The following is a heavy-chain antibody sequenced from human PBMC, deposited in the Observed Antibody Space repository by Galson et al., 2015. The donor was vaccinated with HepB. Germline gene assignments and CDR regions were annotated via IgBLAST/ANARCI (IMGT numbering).Heavy chain of an antibody. CDR2: MNPNSGNT. V-gene: IGHV1-8*01. D-gene: IGHD2-15*01. CDR1: GYTFTSYD. Sequence: SVKVSCKASGYTFTSYDINWVRQATGQGLEWMGWMNPNSGNTGYAQKFQGRVTMTRNTSISTAYMELSSLRSEDTAVYYCARSGLGYCSGGSCFYFDYWGQGTLATVSS. J-gene: IGHJ4*02. CDR3: ARSGLGYCSGGSCFYFDY.